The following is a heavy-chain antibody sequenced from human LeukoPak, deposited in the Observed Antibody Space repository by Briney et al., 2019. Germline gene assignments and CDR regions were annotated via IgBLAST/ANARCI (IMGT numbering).Heavy chain of an antibody. D-gene: IGHD3-10*01. J-gene: IGHJ4*02. Sequence: GGSLRLSCAASGFTFSNYAMSWVRQAPGKGLEWVSDISGSGGSTYYADSVKGRFTISRDNSKNTLYLQMNSLRAEDTAVYYCAKGSTLVRGPSDYWGQGTLVTVSS. CDR1: GFTFSNYA. V-gene: IGHV3-23*01. CDR3: AKGSTLVRGPSDY. CDR2: ISGSGGST.